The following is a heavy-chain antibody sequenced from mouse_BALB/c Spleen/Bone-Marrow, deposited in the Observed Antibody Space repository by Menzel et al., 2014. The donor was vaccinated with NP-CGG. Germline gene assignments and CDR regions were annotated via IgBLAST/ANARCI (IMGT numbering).Heavy chain of an antibody. CDR1: GFTFSSFG. Sequence: EVKLMESGGGLVQPGGSRKLSCAASGFTFSSFGMHWVRQAPEMGLEWVAYISSGSSTIFYADTVKGRFTIPRDNPKNTLFLQMTSLRSEDTAMYYCTRGGNWEDFDYWGQGTTLTVSS. D-gene: IGHD4-1*01. V-gene: IGHV5-17*02. J-gene: IGHJ2*01. CDR3: TRGGNWEDFDY. CDR2: ISSGSSTI.